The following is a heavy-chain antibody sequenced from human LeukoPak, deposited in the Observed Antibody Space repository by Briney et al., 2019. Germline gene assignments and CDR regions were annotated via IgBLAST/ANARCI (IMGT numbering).Heavy chain of an antibody. J-gene: IGHJ5*02. CDR2: ISSSSSYI. CDR3: ARDYCSGGSCYQGWFDP. V-gene: IGHV3-21*01. Sequence: GGSLRLSCAASGFTFSSYSMNWVRQAPGKGLEWVSSISSSSSYIYYADSVKGRFTISRDNAKNSLYLQMNSLRAEDMAVYYCARDYCSGGSCYQGWFDPWGQGTLVTVSS. D-gene: IGHD2-15*01. CDR1: GFTFSSYS.